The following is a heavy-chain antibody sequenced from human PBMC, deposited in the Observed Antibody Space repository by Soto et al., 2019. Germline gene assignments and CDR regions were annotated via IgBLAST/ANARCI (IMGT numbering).Heavy chain of an antibody. V-gene: IGHV3-7*03. CDR1: GFTFSTYW. Sequence: LRLSCAASGFTFSTYWMTWVRQAPGKGLEWVATMAQDGSYKNYVDSVKGRFTISRDNARNPLYLQMDSLRADDTAVYYCARESWGSYDYWGQGTLVTVSS. J-gene: IGHJ4*02. CDR3: ARESWGSYDY. CDR2: MAQDGSYK. D-gene: IGHD7-27*01.